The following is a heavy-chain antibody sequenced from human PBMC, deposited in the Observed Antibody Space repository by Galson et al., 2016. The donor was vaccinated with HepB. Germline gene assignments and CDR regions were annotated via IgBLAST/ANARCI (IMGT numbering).Heavy chain of an antibody. CDR2: INTGNGDT. V-gene: IGHV1-3*04. D-gene: IGHD6-19*01. J-gene: IGHJ4*02. CDR1: GYTFTNFP. Sequence: SVKVSCKASGYTFTNFPINWVRQAPGQRLEWMGWINTGNGDTRYSQSFQGRATITRDTSASTGYMELNTLTSEDTAVDYCVRDPVRGWAPVDYWGQGTLVTVSS. CDR3: VRDPVRGWAPVDY.